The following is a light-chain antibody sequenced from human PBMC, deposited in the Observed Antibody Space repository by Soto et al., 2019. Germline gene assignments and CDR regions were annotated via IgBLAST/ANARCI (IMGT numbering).Light chain of an antibody. V-gene: IGKV1-27*01. Sequence: DTQMTQSPPSLSASVGDRVTITCRASQGISNYLAWFQPRPGKVPKLLIYAASTLQSGVPSRFSGSGSGTDLTLTNRSLQPEDVATVYCQKSSRAPWTFGEGTKVEIK. J-gene: IGKJ1*01. CDR1: QGISNY. CDR2: AAS. CDR3: QKSSRAPWT.